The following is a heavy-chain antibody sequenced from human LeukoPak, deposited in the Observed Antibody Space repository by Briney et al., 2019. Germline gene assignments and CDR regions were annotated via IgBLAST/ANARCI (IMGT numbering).Heavy chain of an antibody. CDR2: IYRSGST. CDR3: ARVSSVRKWFGESMTYYYYYYMDV. CDR1: GGSISSGDYY. D-gene: IGHD3-10*01. Sequence: SETLSLTCTVSGGSISSGDYYWSYIRQPAGKGLEYIGRIYRSGSTYYNPSLKSRVTISVDTSKNQFSLKLSSVTAADTAVYYCARVSSVRKWFGESMTYYYYYYMDVWGKGTTVTVSS. V-gene: IGHV4-61*02. J-gene: IGHJ6*03.